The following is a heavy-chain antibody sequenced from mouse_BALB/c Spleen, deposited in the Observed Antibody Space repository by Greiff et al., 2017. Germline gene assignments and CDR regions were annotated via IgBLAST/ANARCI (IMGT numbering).Heavy chain of an antibody. J-gene: IGHJ3*01. CDR2: INPDSSTI. Sequence: EVMLLESGGGLVQPGGSLKLSCAASGFDFSRYWMSWVRQAPGKGLEWIGEINPDSSTINYTPSLKDKFIISRDNAKNTLYLQMSKVRSEDTALYYCAREGDSWFAYWGQGTLVTVSA. V-gene: IGHV4-1*02. CDR3: AREGDSWFAY. CDR1: GFDFSRYW. D-gene: IGHD3-3*01.